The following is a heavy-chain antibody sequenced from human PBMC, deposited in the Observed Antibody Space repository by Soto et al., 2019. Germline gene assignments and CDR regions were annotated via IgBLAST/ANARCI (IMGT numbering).Heavy chain of an antibody. D-gene: IGHD3-9*01. CDR2: ISYDGSNK. CDR1: GFTFSSYG. CDR3: AKDQGGFDWPHFDY. V-gene: IGHV3-30*18. J-gene: IGHJ4*02. Sequence: VGSLRLSCAASGFTFSSYGMHWVRQAPGKGLEWVAVISYDGSNKYYADSVKGRFTISRDNSKNTLYLQMNSLRAEDTAVYYCAKDQGGFDWPHFDYCGQGTLLTVSS.